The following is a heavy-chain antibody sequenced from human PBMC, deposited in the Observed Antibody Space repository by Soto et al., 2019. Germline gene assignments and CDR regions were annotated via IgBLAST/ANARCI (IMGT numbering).Heavy chain of an antibody. CDR1: GFTFSSYS. Sequence: GGSLRLSCAASGFTFSSYSMSWVRQAPGKGLEWVSSISSSSSYIYYADSVKGRFTISRDNAKNSLYLQMNSLRAEDTAVYYCAKVMMGQLLVHDAFDIWGQGTMVTVSS. V-gene: IGHV3-21*04. J-gene: IGHJ3*02. D-gene: IGHD6-13*01. CDR2: ISSSSSYI. CDR3: AKVMMGQLLVHDAFDI.